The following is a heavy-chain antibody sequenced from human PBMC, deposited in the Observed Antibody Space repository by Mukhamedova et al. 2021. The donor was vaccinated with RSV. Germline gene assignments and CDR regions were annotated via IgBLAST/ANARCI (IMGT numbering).Heavy chain of an antibody. J-gene: IGHJ4*02. CDR2: IYSTTSGT. D-gene: IGHD6-13*01. V-gene: IGHV3-23*05. CDR3: AKLSSGTAAATNY. Sequence: GKGLEWVSAIYSTTSGTYYADPVKGRFTISRDNSKNTLYLQMNSLRAEHTAVYFCAKLSSGTAAATNYRGQGTLVTVS.